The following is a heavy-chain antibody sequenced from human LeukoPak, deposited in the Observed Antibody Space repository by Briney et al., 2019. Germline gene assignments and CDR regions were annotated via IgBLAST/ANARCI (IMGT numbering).Heavy chain of an antibody. CDR1: GYTFVSYG. Sequence: ASVKVSCKASGYTFVSYGISWVRQAPGHGLEWMGWVSAYNGNTNYAQKLQGRVTMTTDTSTSTAYMELRSLRSDDTAVYYCARDLQYQLPQDYWGQGTLVTVSA. CDR2: VSAYNGNT. V-gene: IGHV1-18*01. CDR3: ARDLQYQLPQDY. D-gene: IGHD2-2*01. J-gene: IGHJ4*02.